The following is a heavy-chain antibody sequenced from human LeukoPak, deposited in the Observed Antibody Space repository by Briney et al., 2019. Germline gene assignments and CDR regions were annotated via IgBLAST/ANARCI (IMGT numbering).Heavy chain of an antibody. CDR2: VSGSGDNT. J-gene: IGHJ6*03. CDR1: GFNFNNFA. Sequence: GGSLRLSCAASGFNFNNFAMTWVRQAPGKGLEWVSGVSGSGDNTYFADSVKGRLTISRDNSKNTFYLQMNSLRAEDTAIYYCARDTWSGSYYYMDVWGKGTTVTVSS. V-gene: IGHV3-23*01. CDR3: ARDTWSGSYYYMDV. D-gene: IGHD3-3*01.